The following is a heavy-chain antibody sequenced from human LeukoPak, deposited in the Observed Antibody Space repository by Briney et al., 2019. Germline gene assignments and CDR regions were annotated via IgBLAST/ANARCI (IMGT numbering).Heavy chain of an antibody. CDR2: IYYSGST. CDR1: GGSISSSSYY. D-gene: IGHD1-26*01. Sequence: SETLSLTCTVSGGSISSSSYYWGWIRQRPGKGLEWIGYIYYSGSTNYNPSLKSRVTISVDTSKNQFSLKLSSVTAADTAVYYCARVGDYGAFDIWGQGTMVTVSS. CDR3: ARVGDYGAFDI. J-gene: IGHJ3*02. V-gene: IGHV4-61*05.